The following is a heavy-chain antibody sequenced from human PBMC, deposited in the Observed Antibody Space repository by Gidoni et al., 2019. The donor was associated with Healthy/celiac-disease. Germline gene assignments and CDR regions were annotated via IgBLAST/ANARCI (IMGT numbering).Heavy chain of an antibody. CDR2: IVVVTGNT. V-gene: IGHV1-58*01. CDR1: GFTFTNSA. Sequence: CKTSGFTFTNSAVQWVRQAHGQRLEWIGWIVVVTGNTNYAQKFQERDTMTRDMSTSTAYMELSSLRSEDTAVYYCAADGGSGETYYFDYWGQGTLVTVSS. CDR3: AADGGSGETYYFDY. J-gene: IGHJ4*02. D-gene: IGHD3-10*01.